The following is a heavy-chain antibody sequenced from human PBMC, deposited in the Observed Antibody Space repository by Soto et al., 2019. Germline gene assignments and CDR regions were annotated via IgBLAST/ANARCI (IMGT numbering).Heavy chain of an antibody. J-gene: IGHJ4*02. D-gene: IGHD2-21*02. CDR3: ARTIYCGGDCSAGSDS. CDR2: INHSGST. V-gene: IGHV4-34*01. CDR1: GGSFSGYY. Sequence: SETLSLTCAVYGGSFSGYYWSWIRQPPGKGLEWIGEINHSGSTNYNPSLKSRVTISVDKSENQFSLKVTSVTAADTAVYYCARTIYCGGDCSAGSDSWGPGTLVTVSS.